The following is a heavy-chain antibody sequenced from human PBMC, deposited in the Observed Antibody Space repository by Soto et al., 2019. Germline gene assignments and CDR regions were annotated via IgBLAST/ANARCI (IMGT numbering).Heavy chain of an antibody. CDR2: IIPILGIA. CDR3: ARARRYEWELHYYYGMDV. D-gene: IGHD1-26*01. J-gene: IGHJ6*02. CDR1: GGTFSSYT. V-gene: IGHV1-69*02. Sequence: ASVKVSCKASGGTFSSYTISWVRQAPGQGLEWMGRIIPILGIANYAQKFQGRVTITADKSTSTAYMELSSLRSEDTAVYYCARARRYEWELHYYYGMDVWGQGTTVTVSS.